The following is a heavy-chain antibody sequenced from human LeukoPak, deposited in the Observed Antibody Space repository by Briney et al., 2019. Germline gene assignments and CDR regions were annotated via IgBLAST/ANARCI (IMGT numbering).Heavy chain of an antibody. CDR3: ARTDLRIRGALNYYYYGMDV. D-gene: IGHD3-10*01. CDR2: IYYSGST. J-gene: IGHJ6*02. Sequence: SETLSLTCGVYGGSLINYYCHWIRQPPGKGLEWIGYIYYSGSTNYNPSLKSRVTISVDTSKNQFSLKLRSVTAADTAVYYCARTDLRIRGALNYYYYGMDVWGQGTTVTVSS. CDR1: GGSLINYY. V-gene: IGHV4-59*01.